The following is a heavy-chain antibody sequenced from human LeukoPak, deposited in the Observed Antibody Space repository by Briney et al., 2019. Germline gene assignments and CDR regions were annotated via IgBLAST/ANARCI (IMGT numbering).Heavy chain of an antibody. V-gene: IGHV3-23*01. Sequence: GGSLRLSCAASGFTFIIYAMSWGRQAPGKGVECVSAISGSGGSTYYGYCVEGLFTISRYNSKNTLYRQVNSLRAGDTAVYYCAKAVTIGHSYFAYWGQGTLVTVSS. CDR1: GFTFIIYA. CDR2: ISGSGGST. CDR3: AKAVTIGHSYFAY. D-gene: IGHD4-17*01. J-gene: IGHJ4*02.